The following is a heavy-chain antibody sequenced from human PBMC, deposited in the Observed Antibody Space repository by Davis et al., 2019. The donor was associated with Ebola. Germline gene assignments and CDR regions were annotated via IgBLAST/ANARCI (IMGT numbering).Heavy chain of an antibody. CDR3: ARAAYSFGEGYMDV. V-gene: IGHV3-23*01. J-gene: IGHJ6*03. Sequence: PGGSLRLSCAASGFIFSSYAMNWVRQAPGKGLEWVSGISGSGGSTYYADSVKGRFTIPRANSKNTNTLYLQTNSLRADDTAVYYCARAAYSFGEGYMDVWGKGTTVTVSS. D-gene: IGHD5-18*01. CDR2: ISGSGGST. CDR1: GFIFSSYA.